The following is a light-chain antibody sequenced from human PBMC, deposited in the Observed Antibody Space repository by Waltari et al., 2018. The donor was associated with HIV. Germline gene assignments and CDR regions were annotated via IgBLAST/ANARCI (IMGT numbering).Light chain of an antibody. CDR3: MIWYGNTWV. V-gene: IGLV5-45*03. Sequence: QNVLTQPSSLSAPPGASVSLTCTLRSDINVGTFRIYWYQQRAGSPPRYLLRYKSDSDKQKASGVPSRFSGSSDASANAGILVMSGLQSDDEADYYCMIWYGNTWVFGGGTKLTVL. J-gene: IGLJ3*02. CDR2: YKSDSDK. CDR1: SDINVGTFR.